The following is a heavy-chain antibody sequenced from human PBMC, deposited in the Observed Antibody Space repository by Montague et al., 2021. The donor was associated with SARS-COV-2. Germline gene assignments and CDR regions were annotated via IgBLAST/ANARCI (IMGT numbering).Heavy chain of an antibody. J-gene: IGHJ6*02. CDR1: GGSFSGYY. V-gene: IGHV4-34*01. D-gene: IGHD1-14*01. Sequence: ETLSLTCAVYGGSFSGYYWSWIRQPPGKGLEWIGEINHSGSTNYNPSLKSQVTISVDTSKNQFSLKLSSVTAADTAVYYCARSKPVSSFYYYYGMDVWGQGTTVTASS. CDR3: ARSKPVSSFYYYYGMDV. CDR2: INHSGST.